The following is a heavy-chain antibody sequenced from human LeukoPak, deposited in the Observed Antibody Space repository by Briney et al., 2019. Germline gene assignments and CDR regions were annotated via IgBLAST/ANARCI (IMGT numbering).Heavy chain of an antibody. V-gene: IGHV4-39*07. CDR3: ARGLEWSGVPFDY. J-gene: IGHJ4*02. CDR1: GGSISSYY. D-gene: IGHD3-3*01. Sequence: SETLSLTCTVSGGSISSYYWGWIRQPPGKGLEWIGSIYYSGSTYYNPSLKSRVTISVDTSKNQFSLKLSSVTAADTAVYYCARGLEWSGVPFDYWGQGTLVTVSS. CDR2: IYYSGST.